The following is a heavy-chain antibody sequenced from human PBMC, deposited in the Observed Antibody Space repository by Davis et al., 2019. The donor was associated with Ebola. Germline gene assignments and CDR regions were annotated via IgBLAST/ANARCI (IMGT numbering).Heavy chain of an antibody. Sequence: AASVKVSCKASGYTFTSYDINWVRQATGQGLEWMGWMNPNSGNTGYAQKFQVRVTMTRNTSISTAYMELSSLRSEDTAVYYCAKAVAGYYYYGMDVWGQGTTVTVSS. J-gene: IGHJ6*02. CDR1: GYTFTSYD. CDR2: MNPNSGNT. CDR3: AKAVAGYYYYGMDV. D-gene: IGHD6-19*01. V-gene: IGHV1-8*01.